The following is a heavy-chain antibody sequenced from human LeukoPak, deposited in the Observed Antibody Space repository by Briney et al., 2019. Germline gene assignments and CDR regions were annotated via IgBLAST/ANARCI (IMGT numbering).Heavy chain of an antibody. CDR2: ISYDGSNK. CDR3: AKDLAVEYYYDSSGYHYDALGVDY. Sequence: PGRSLRLSCAASGFTFSSYGMHWVRQAPGKGLEWVAVISYDGSNKYYADSVKGRFTISRDNSKNTLYLQMNSLRAEDTAVYYCAKDLAVEYYYDSSGYHYDALGVDYWGQGTLVTVSS. CDR1: GFTFSSYG. D-gene: IGHD3-22*01. V-gene: IGHV3-30*18. J-gene: IGHJ4*02.